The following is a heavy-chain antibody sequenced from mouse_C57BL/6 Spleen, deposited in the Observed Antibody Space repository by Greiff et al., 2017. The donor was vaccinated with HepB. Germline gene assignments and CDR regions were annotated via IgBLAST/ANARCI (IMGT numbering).Heavy chain of an antibody. CDR3: ARYLSYYGSSYDY. Sequence: QVQLKQPGAELVKPGASVKLSCKASGYTFTSYWMQWVKQRPGQGLEWIGEIDPSDSYTNYNQKFKGKATLTVDTSSSTAYMQLSSLTSEDSAVYYCARYLSYYGSSYDYWGQGTTLTVSS. D-gene: IGHD1-1*01. CDR1: GYTFTSYW. V-gene: IGHV1-50*01. CDR2: IDPSDSYT. J-gene: IGHJ2*01.